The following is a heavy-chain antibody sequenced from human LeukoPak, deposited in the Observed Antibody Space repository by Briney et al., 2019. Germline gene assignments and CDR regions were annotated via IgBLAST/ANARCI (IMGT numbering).Heavy chain of an antibody. CDR3: ARGRDYIRLRLLDY. CDR1: GGSFSGYY. V-gene: IGHV4-34*01. Sequence: SETLSLTCAVYGGSFSGYYWSWIRQPPGKGLEWIGEINHSGSTNYNPSLKSRVTISVDTSKNQFSLKLSSVTAADTAVYYCARGRDYIRLRLLDYWGRGTLVTVSS. J-gene: IGHJ4*02. CDR2: INHSGST. D-gene: IGHD5-12*01.